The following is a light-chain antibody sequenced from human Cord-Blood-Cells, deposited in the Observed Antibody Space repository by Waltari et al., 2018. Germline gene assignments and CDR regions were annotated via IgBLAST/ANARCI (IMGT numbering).Light chain of an antibody. CDR1: QSVSSY. CDR2: DAS. Sequence: IVLTQSPPTLSLSPEESATLPCRASQSVSSYLAWYQQKPGQAPRLLIYDASNRATGIPARFSGSGSGTDFTLTISSLEPEDFAVYYCQQRSNWPPITFGQGTRLEIK. J-gene: IGKJ5*01. CDR3: QQRSNWPPIT. V-gene: IGKV3-11*01.